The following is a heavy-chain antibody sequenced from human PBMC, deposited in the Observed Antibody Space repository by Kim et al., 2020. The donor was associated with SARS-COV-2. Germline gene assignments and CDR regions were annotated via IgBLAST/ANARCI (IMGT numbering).Heavy chain of an antibody. CDR3: AREAFVEWLRFGTGNFDY. J-gene: IGHJ4*02. CDR2: ISAYNGNT. Sequence: ASVKVSCKASGYTFTSYGISWVRQAPGQGLEWMGWISAYNGNTNYAQKLQGRVTMTTDTSTSTAYMELRSLRSDDTAVYYCAREAFVEWLRFGTGNFDYWGQGTLVTVSS. V-gene: IGHV1-18*01. CDR1: GYTFTSYG. D-gene: IGHD5-12*01.